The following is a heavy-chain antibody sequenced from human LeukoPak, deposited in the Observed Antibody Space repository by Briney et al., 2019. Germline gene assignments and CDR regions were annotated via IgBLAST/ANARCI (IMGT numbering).Heavy chain of an antibody. V-gene: IGHV1-2*02. D-gene: IGHD3-3*01. CDR1: GYTFTGYY. CDR3: ARDPRYYDFWSGYLFDY. Sequence: ASVKVSCKASGYTFTGYYMHWVRQAPGQGLEWMGWINPNSGGTNYAQKFQGRVTMTRDTSISTAYMELCRLRSDDTAVYYCARDPRYYDFWSGYLFDYWGQGTLVTVSS. CDR2: INPNSGGT. J-gene: IGHJ4*02.